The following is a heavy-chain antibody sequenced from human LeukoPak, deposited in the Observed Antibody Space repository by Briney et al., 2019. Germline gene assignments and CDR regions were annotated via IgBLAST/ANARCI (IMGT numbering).Heavy chain of an antibody. J-gene: IGHJ4*02. Sequence: ASVKVSCKASGYTFTSYYMHWVRQAPGQGLEWMGWISRNSGGTNYAQKFQGRVTMTRDTSISTVYMELSSLRSDDTAVYYCARADLSPTYDYVWGSYRYGYFDYWGQGTLVTVSS. CDR2: ISRNSGGT. V-gene: IGHV1-2*02. D-gene: IGHD3-16*02. CDR3: ARADLSPTYDYVWGSYRYGYFDY. CDR1: GYTFTSYY.